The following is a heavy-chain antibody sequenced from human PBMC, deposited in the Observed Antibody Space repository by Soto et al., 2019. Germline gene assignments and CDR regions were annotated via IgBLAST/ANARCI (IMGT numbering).Heavy chain of an antibody. J-gene: IGHJ6*02. CDR2: IYPGYSGN. CDR3: ARQPKSCYYVPTAKIRPYYYYYGMDV. Sequence: GESLNISCKGSGYSFTNYLIGWVREMPGKGLEWMWIIYPGYSGNRYSPSFQGQVTISANKSISTAYLQWSNLKASDTAMYYCARQPKSCYYVPTAKIRPYYYYYGMDVWGQGTTVTVSS. CDR1: GYSFTNYL. D-gene: IGHD3-3*01. V-gene: IGHV5-51*01.